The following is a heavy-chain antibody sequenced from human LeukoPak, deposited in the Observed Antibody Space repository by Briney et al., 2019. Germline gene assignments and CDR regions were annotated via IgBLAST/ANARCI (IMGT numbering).Heavy chain of an antibody. V-gene: IGHV7-4-1*02. D-gene: IGHD3-9*01. J-gene: IGHJ4*02. CDR3: ARGAGYYDILNPPIDY. Sequence: GASVKVSCKTSGYIFTSYAMNWVRQAPGQGLEWMGWINTNTGNPTYAQGFTGRFVFSLDTSVSTAYLQISSLKAEDTAVYYCARGAGYYDILNPPIDYWGQGTLVTVSS. CDR1: GYIFTSYA. CDR2: INTNTGNP.